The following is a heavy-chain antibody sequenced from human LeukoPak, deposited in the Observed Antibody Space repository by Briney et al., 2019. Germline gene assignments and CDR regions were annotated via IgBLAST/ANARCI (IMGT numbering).Heavy chain of an antibody. V-gene: IGHV1-2*02. CDR2: INPNSGGT. Sequence: ASVKVSCKASGYTFTSHGISWVRQAPGQGLEWMGWINPNSGGTNYAQKFQGRVTMTRDTSISTAYMELSRLRSDDTAVYYCARGGTVTTLNWFDPWGQGTLVTVSS. CDR1: GYTFTSHG. D-gene: IGHD4-17*01. J-gene: IGHJ5*02. CDR3: ARGGTVTTLNWFDP.